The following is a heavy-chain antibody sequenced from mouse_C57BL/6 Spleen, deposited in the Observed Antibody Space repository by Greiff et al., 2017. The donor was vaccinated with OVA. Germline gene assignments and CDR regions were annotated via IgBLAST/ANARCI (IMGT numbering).Heavy chain of an antibody. CDR3: ARGGSNYDAMDY. D-gene: IGHD2-5*01. CDR1: GYTFTSYW. V-gene: IGHV1-69*01. Sequence: QVQLQQPGAELVMPGASVKLSCKASGYTFTSYWMHWVKQRPGQGLEWIGEIDPSDSYTNYNQKFKGKSTLTVDKSSSTAYMQLSSLTSEDSAVYYCARGGSNYDAMDYWGQGTSVTVSS. CDR2: IDPSDSYT. J-gene: IGHJ4*01.